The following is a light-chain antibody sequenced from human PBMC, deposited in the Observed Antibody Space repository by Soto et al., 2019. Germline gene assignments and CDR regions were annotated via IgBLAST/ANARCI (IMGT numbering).Light chain of an antibody. J-gene: IGKJ4*01. CDR2: KAS. CDR3: QKYDDHLLT. V-gene: IGKV1-5*03. CDR1: QSISTW. Sequence: DIQMTQSPSTLSASVGDRVTITCRASQSISTWLAWYQQKPGKAPKLLIHKASTLESGVPSRFSGGGSGTDFTLTINSLQPDDFATYYCQKYDDHLLTFGGGTKVDIK.